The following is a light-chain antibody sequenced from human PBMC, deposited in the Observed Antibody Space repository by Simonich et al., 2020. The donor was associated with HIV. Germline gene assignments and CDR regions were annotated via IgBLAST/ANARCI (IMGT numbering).Light chain of an antibody. CDR1: QGISNN. J-gene: IGKJ3*01. V-gene: IGKV1-17*03. CDR2: AAS. CDR3: LQHNSFPFT. Sequence: DIQMTQSPSAMSASVGDRVTITCRASQGISNNLAWFQQEPGKVPKRLIYAASTLHSGIPSRCSGSGSGTEFTLTISSLQPEDFATYYCLQHNSFPFTFGPGTKVDIK.